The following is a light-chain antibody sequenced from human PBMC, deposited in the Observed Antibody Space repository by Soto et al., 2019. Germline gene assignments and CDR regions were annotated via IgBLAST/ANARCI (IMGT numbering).Light chain of an antibody. Sequence: QSVLTQPASVSGAPGQRVTISCTGTSSNIGAGYDVHWYQQLPGRAPKLLIYGNSNRPSGVPDRFSGSKSGTSASLAITGLQAEDEADYYCQSYDSSLSGVVFGGGTKVTVL. CDR2: GNS. CDR3: QSYDSSLSGVV. J-gene: IGLJ2*01. V-gene: IGLV1-40*01. CDR1: SSNIGAGYD.